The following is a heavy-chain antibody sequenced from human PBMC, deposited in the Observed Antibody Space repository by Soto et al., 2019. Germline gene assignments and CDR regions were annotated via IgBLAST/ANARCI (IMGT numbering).Heavy chain of an antibody. J-gene: IGHJ5*02. V-gene: IGHV4-30-2*01. Sequence: QLQLQESGSGLVKPSQTLSLTCDDSGGSIDSSGYSWSWIRQPPGKGLEWIGYVYQSGSAYYSPSLMSRVTMSVDRSKNQFSLNLTSVTVADTAVYFCARSRNYGWFDPWGQGTLVTVSS. CDR2: VYQSGSA. CDR3: ARSRNYGWFDP. CDR1: GGSIDSSGYS. D-gene: IGHD4-17*01.